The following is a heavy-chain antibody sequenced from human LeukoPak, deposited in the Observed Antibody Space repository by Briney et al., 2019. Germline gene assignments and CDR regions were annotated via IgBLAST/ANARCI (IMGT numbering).Heavy chain of an antibody. Sequence: SETLSLTCTVSGGSTSSHYWSWIRQPPGKGLEWIGYLYYIGSTNYNPSLKSRVTMSVDTSKNQFSLRLSSVTAADTAVYYCARGGYDFWSGYYMPVDYWGQGTLVTVSS. J-gene: IGHJ4*02. D-gene: IGHD3-3*01. CDR2: LYYIGST. V-gene: IGHV4-59*11. CDR1: GGSTSSHY. CDR3: ARGGYDFWSGYYMPVDY.